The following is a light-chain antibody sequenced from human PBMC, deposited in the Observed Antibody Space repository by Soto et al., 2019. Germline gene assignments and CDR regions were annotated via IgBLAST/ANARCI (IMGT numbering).Light chain of an antibody. Sequence: QSALTQPASVSGSPGQSITISCTGSSSDVGGYNYVSWYQQHHPGKAPKLMIYGVSNRPSGVSKRFSGSKTGNTASLTISELQAEDEADYYCSSYTTSSTVVFGGGTKLTVL. V-gene: IGLV2-14*03. J-gene: IGLJ2*01. CDR1: SSDVGGYNY. CDR2: GVS. CDR3: SSYTTSSTVV.